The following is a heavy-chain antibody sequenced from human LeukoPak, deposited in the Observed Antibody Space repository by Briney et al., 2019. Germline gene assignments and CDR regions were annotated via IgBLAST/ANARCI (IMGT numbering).Heavy chain of an antibody. CDR2: ISSSSSYI. CDR3: ARLHYDFVWGIFDY. V-gene: IGHV3-21*01. Sequence: GGSLRLSCAASGFTFSSYSMNWVRQAPGKGLEWVSSISSSSSYIYYADSVKGRFTISRDNAKSSLYLQMNSLRAEDTAVYYCARLHYDFVWGIFDYWGQGTLVTVSS. J-gene: IGHJ4*02. D-gene: IGHD3-16*01. CDR1: GFTFSSYS.